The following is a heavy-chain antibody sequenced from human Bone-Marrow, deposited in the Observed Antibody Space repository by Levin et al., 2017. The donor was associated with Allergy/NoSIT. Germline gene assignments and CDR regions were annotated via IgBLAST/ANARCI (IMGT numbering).Heavy chain of an antibody. CDR1: GFPFSTPW. Sequence: LSLTCAASGFPFSTPWMHWVRQAPGKGLVWVSRMSDDGSSRTYADSVKGRFTISRDNAKSTLYLQMNSLTAEDTAVYYCAKAGVVAPPQTWFDPWGQGTLVTVSS. J-gene: IGHJ5*02. V-gene: IGHV3-74*03. CDR3: AKAGVVAPPQTWFDP. D-gene: IGHD3-22*01. CDR2: MSDDGSSR.